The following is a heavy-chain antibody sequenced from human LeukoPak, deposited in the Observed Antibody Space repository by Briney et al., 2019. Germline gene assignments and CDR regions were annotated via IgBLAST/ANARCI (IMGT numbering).Heavy chain of an antibody. D-gene: IGHD3-10*01. CDR2: TWFDGSKK. Sequence: PGGSLRLSCAASGXTFSSFGMHWVRQAPGKGPEWVAVTWFDGSKKYYADSVKGRFTISRDNAKNSLYLQMNSLRDEDTAVYYCARDAGPRDYGSGSYLGYWGQGTLVTVSS. CDR1: GXTFSSFG. J-gene: IGHJ4*02. CDR3: ARDAGPRDYGSGSYLGY. V-gene: IGHV3-33*01.